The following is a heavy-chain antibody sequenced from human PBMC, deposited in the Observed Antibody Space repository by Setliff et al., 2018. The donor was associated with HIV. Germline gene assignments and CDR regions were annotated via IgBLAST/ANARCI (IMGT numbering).Heavy chain of an antibody. CDR1: GFLFNRYS. CDR2: ISNSSRYY. CDR3: AREVLRGGDDAFCL. V-gene: IGHV3-21*01. Sequence: GGSLRLSCSASGFLFNRYSLNWVRQAPGRGPEWVASISNSSRYYWVKARYGDSVRGRFTISGDYAKNSVYLQMNSLRVEDSAVYYCAREVLRGGDDAFCLWGRGTVVTVSS. D-gene: IGHD3-10*01. J-gene: IGHJ3*01.